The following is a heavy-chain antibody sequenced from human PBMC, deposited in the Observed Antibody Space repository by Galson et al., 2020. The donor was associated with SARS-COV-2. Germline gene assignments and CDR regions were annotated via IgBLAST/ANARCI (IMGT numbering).Heavy chain of an antibody. CDR2: IWSDGSNK. V-gene: IGHV3-33*06. Sequence: GGSLRLSCAASGFTFSSYGMHWVRQAPAKGLEWGAVIWSDGSNKYYADSVKCRFTISRDNSKNTLYLQMNSLRAADTAVYYCAKGQWYSSSWYYFDYWGHGTLVTVSS. CDR3: AKGQWYSSSWYYFDY. CDR1: GFTFSSYG. D-gene: IGHD6-13*01. J-gene: IGHJ4*01.